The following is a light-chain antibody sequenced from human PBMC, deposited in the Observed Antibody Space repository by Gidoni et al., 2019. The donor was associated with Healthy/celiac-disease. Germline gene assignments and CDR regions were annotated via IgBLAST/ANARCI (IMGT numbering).Light chain of an antibody. J-gene: IGKJ2*04. CDR2: GAS. Sequence: EIVMTQSPATLSVSPGERATLSCRASQSVSSNLAWYQQKPGQAPRLLIYGASTRAPGIPARFSGSGSGTKFTLTISSLQSEDFAVYYCQQYNNWPCSFGQGTKLEIK. V-gene: IGKV3-15*01. CDR3: QQYNNWPCS. CDR1: QSVSSN.